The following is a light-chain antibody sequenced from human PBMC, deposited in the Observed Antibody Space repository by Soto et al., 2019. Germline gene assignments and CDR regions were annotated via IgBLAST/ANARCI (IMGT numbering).Light chain of an antibody. CDR1: SSNVGAGYD. V-gene: IGLV1-40*01. CDR3: QSYDGSLNWSYV. J-gene: IGLJ1*01. CDR2: GNI. Sequence: QSALTQPPSVSGAPGQRVTISCTGSSSNVGAGYDVNWYQHLPGTAPKLLIYGNINRPSGVPDRFSGSKSGTSASLAITGLQAEDEADYYCQSYDGSLNWSYVFGTGTKVTVL.